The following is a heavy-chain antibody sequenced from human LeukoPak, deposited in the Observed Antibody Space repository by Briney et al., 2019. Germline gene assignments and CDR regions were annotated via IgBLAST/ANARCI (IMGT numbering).Heavy chain of an antibody. D-gene: IGHD6-19*01. V-gene: IGHV3-74*01. J-gene: IGHJ4*02. CDR3: ASTGSSVAFDY. CDR1: GFTFKLYW. CDR2: INDDGSDT. Sequence: GGSLRLSCAASGFTFKLYWMHRVRQVPGKRPVWVSRINDDGSDTIYADSVRGRFTISRDDAKNTVYLQMNNLRAEDTAVYYCASTGSSVAFDYWGQGTLVTVSS.